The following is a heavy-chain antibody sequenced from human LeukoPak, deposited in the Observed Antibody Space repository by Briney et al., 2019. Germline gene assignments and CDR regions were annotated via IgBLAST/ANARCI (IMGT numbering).Heavy chain of an antibody. CDR1: GGTFSSYA. V-gene: IGHV1-69*06. CDR2: IIPIFGTA. Sequence: SVKVSCKASGGTFSSYAISWARQAPGQGLEWMGGIIPIFGTANYAQKFQGRVTITADKSTSTAYMELSSLRSEDTAVYYCARGYCSSTSCQKAGYFDYWGQGTLVTVSS. J-gene: IGHJ4*02. D-gene: IGHD2-2*01. CDR3: ARGYCSSTSCQKAGYFDY.